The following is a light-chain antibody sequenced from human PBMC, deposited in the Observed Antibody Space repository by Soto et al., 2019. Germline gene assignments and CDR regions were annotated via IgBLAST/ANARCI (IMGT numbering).Light chain of an antibody. Sequence: EIVLTQSPATLSVSPGDRASLSCRASQSVSNNLAWYQYKPGQPPRLLFYGVSAMASGVPARYSVSGSETEFSLTITCMLTKDLAVYYCRKKDTFPRTFGQGTKVEI. CDR3: RKKDTFPRT. CDR1: QSVSNN. J-gene: IGKJ1*01. V-gene: IGKV3-15*01. CDR2: GVS.